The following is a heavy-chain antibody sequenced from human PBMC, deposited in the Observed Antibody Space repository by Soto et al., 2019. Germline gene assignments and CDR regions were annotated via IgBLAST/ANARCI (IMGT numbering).Heavy chain of an antibody. V-gene: IGHV1-69*01. J-gene: IGHJ4*02. D-gene: IGHD6-13*01. CDR3: XXDRRGSSWYLLDY. CDR1: GGTFSSYA. Sequence: QVQLVQSGAEVKKPGSSVKVSCKASGGTFSSYAISWVRQAPGQGLEWMGGIIPIFGTANYAQKFQGRVTITADESTSTAYMELSSLRSEDXAXXXXXXDRRGSSWYLLDYWGQGTLVTVSS. CDR2: IIPIFGTA.